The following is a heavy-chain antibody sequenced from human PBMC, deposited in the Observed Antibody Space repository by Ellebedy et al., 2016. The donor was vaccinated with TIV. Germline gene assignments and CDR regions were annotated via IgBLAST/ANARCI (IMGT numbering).Heavy chain of an antibody. J-gene: IGHJ4*02. CDR2: IYYSGST. CDR1: GGSISSYY. Sequence: MPSETLSLTCTVSGGSISSYYWSWIRQPPGKGLGWVGYIYYSGSTNYNPSLKSRVTISVGTSKNQFSLKLSSVTAADTAVYYCARGLYGSFDYWGQGNLVTVSS. V-gene: IGHV4-59*01. D-gene: IGHD3-16*01. CDR3: ARGLYGSFDY.